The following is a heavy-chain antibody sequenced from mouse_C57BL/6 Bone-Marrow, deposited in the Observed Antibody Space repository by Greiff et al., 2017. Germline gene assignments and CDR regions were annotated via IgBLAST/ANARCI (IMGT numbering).Heavy chain of an antibody. CDR2: IDPENGDT. Sequence: EVKLVESGAELVRPGASVKLSCTASGFNIKDDYMHWVKQRPEQGLEWIGWIDPENGDTEYASKFQGKATITADTSSNTAYLQLSSLTSEDTAVYYCTTVESAWFAYWGQGTLVTVSA. J-gene: IGHJ3*01. V-gene: IGHV14-4*01. CDR1: GFNIKDDY. CDR3: TTVESAWFAY.